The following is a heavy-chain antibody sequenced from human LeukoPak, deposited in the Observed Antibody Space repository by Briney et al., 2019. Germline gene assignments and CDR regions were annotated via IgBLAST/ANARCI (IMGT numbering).Heavy chain of an antibody. Sequence: GRSLRLSCAASGYTFTTCAVHWVRQAPGQRLEWMGWIHADSGNTKYSQKSQGRVAIARDTSASTIYMELTSLRIEDTAVYFCTIGLAGDWDAFDIWGLGTMVTVSS. CDR2: IHADSGNT. CDR3: TIGLAGDWDAFDI. V-gene: IGHV1-3*01. D-gene: IGHD6-19*01. CDR1: GYTFTTCA. J-gene: IGHJ3*02.